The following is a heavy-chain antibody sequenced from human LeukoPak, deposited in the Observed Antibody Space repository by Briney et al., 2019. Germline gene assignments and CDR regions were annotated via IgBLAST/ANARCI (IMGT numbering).Heavy chain of an antibody. Sequence: SETLSLTCTVAGGSISSYYWSWIRQPAGKGLEWIGRIYTSGSTNYNPSLKSRVTMSVDTSKNQFSLKLSSVTAADTAVYYCARVSSIAAHFDYWGQGTLVTVSS. CDR2: IYTSGST. V-gene: IGHV4-4*07. CDR3: ARVSSIAAHFDY. CDR1: GGSISSYY. D-gene: IGHD6-6*01. J-gene: IGHJ4*02.